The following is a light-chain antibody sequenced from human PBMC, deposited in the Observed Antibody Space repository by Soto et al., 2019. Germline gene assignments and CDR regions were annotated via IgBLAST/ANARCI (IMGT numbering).Light chain of an antibody. J-gene: IGLJ2*01. Sequence: QSALTQPASVSGSPGQSITISCTGTSSDVDGYNYVSWYQQCPGKAPKLIIFDVSNRPSGVSNRFSASKSGNMASLTISGLQEDDEADYYCSSYISSSTPVVFGGGTKLTVL. CDR3: SSYISSSTPVV. CDR2: DVS. V-gene: IGLV2-14*01. CDR1: SSDVDGYNY.